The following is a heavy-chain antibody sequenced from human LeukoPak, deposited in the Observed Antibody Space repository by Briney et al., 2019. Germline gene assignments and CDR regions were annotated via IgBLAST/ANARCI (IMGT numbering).Heavy chain of an antibody. V-gene: IGHV4-30-2*01. CDR3: ARDGSGWYAGYFDL. CDR2: IYHSGST. Sequence: PSETLSLTCAVSGGSISSGGYSWSWIRQPPGKGLEWIGYIYHSGSTYYNPSLKSRVTISVDRSKNQFPLKLSSVTAADTAVYYCARDGSGWYAGYFDLWGRGTLVTVSS. J-gene: IGHJ2*01. CDR1: GGSISSGGYS. D-gene: IGHD6-19*01.